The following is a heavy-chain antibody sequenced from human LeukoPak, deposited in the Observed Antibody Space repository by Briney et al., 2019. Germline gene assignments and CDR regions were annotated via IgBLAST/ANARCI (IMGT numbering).Heavy chain of an antibody. CDR3: ARELGYCSGGSCC. D-gene: IGHD2-15*01. V-gene: IGHV3-74*01. CDR1: GFTFSSYW. Sequence: GGSLRLSCEASGFTFSSYWMHWVRHAPGRGLVWVSRINSDGSSTSYADSVKGRFTISRDNAKNTLYLQMNSLRAEDTAVYYCARELGYCSGGSCCWGQGTLVTVSS. CDR2: INSDGSST. J-gene: IGHJ4*02.